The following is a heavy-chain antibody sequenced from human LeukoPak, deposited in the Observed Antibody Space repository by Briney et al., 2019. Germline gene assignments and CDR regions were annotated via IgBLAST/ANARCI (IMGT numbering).Heavy chain of an antibody. J-gene: IGHJ4*02. CDR2: INTDGSST. V-gene: IGHV3-74*01. Sequence: GGSLRLSCAASGFTFSSYWMHWVRQAPGKGLVWVSRINTDGSSTSYADSVKGRFTISRDNAKNTLYLQMNSLRAEDTAVYYCARVGYCSGGSCFDYWGQGTLVTVSS. CDR1: GFTFSSYW. D-gene: IGHD2-15*01. CDR3: ARVGYCSGGSCFDY.